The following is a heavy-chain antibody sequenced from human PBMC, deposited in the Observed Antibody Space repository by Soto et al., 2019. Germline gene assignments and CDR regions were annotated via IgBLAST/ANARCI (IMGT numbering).Heavy chain of an antibody. CDR1: GGTFSSYT. CDR2: IIPILGIA. Sequence: QVQLVQSGAEVKKPGSSVKVSCKASGGTFSSYTIRWVRQAPGQGLEWMGRIIPILGIANYAQKFQGRVTLTADTSTSTAYMELSSLRSEDTAVYYCAREEGSGWSSNTYNWFDPWGQGTLVAVSS. CDR3: AREEGSGWSSNTYNWFDP. J-gene: IGHJ5*02. D-gene: IGHD6-19*01. V-gene: IGHV1-69*08.